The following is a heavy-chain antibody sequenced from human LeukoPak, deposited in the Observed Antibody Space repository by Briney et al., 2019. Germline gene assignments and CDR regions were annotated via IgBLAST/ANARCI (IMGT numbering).Heavy chain of an antibody. J-gene: IGHJ4*02. CDR1: GFTYNHYG. Sequence: PGMSLRLSCAASGFTYNHYGMHWVRQSPGKGLEWVAVIWSDGTEKYYADAVKGRFTVSRDDSRNTLYLQMNSLRGEDTAVYYCAKDAQRGFDYSNSLEYWGQGTLVTVSS. CDR3: AKDAQRGFDYSNSLEY. CDR2: IWSDGTEK. D-gene: IGHD4-11*01. V-gene: IGHV3-33*03.